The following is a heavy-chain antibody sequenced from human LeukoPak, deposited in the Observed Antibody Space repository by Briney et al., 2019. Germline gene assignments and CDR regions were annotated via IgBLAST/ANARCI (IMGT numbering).Heavy chain of an antibody. CDR1: GFTYDIHS. CDR3: ARGLAYYYDSSAYFLDF. V-gene: IGHV3-23*01. D-gene: IGHD3-22*01. Sequence: GGSLRLSCAASGFTYDIHSMSWVRQAPGKGLEWVSGISVNGGTTYYADSVKGRFTISRDNSKNTLYLQMNSLRAEDTAVYYCARGLAYYYDSSAYFLDFWGQGTLVTVSS. J-gene: IGHJ4*02. CDR2: ISVNGGTT.